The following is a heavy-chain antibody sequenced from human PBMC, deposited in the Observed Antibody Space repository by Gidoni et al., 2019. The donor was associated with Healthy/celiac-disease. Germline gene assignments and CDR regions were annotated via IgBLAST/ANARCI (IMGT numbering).Heavy chain of an antibody. CDR2: IFSNDEK. J-gene: IGHJ4*02. CDR3: ALSIGYCSSTSCQYDY. D-gene: IGHD2-2*01. Sequence: QVTLKESGPVLVKPTETLTLTCTVSVFSLSNARMGVSWIRQPPGKALEWLAHIFSNDEKSYITSLKSRLTISKDTSKSQVVLTMTNMDPVDTATYYCALSIGYCSSTSCQYDYWGQGTLVTVSS. V-gene: IGHV2-26*01. CDR1: VFSLSNARMG.